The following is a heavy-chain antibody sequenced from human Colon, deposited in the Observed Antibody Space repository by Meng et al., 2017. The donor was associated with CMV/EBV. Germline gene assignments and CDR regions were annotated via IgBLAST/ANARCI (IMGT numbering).Heavy chain of an antibody. CDR3: ARKSIAARHFDY. CDR1: GFTFSSYA. CDR2: ISYDGSNK. V-gene: IGHV3-30*04. J-gene: IGHJ4*02. Sequence: GGSLRLSCAASGFTFSSYAMHWVRQALGKGLEWVAVISYDGSNKYYADSVKGRFTISRDNSKNTLYLQMNSLRAEDTAVYYCARKSIAARHFDYWGQGTLVTVSS. D-gene: IGHD6-6*01.